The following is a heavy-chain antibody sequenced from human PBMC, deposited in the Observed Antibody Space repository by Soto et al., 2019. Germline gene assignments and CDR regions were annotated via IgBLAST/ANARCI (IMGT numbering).Heavy chain of an antibody. Sequence: EVQLLESGGGLVQPGGSLRLSCAASGFTFSSYAMSWVRQAPGKGLEWVSAISGSGGSTYYADSVKGRFTISRDNSKNTLYLQMNILRAEDTAVYYCAKFSYMYVVVIHCDYWGQGTLVTVSS. V-gene: IGHV3-23*01. CDR3: AKFSYMYVVVIHCDY. CDR2: ISGSGGST. CDR1: GFTFSSYA. D-gene: IGHD3-22*01. J-gene: IGHJ4*02.